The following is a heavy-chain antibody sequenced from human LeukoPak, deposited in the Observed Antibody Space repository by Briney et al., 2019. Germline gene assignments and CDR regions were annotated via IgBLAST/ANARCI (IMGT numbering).Heavy chain of an antibody. Sequence: SGPTLVKPTQTLALTCTFSGFSLSTSGVGVGWIRQPPGKALEWLALIYWDDDKRYSPSLKSRLTITKDTSKNQVVLTMTNMDPVDTATYYCAHRDEGPTTWDYWGQGTLVTVSS. CDR1: GFSLSTSGVG. CDR3: AHRDEGPTTWDY. J-gene: IGHJ4*02. D-gene: IGHD1-26*01. V-gene: IGHV2-5*02. CDR2: IYWDDDK.